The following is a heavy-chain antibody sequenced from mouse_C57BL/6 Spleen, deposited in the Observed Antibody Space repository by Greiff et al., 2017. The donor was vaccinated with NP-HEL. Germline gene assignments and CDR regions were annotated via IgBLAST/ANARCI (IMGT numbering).Heavy chain of an antibody. CDR1: GYAFSSYW. CDR3: ARLNSSGYEGY. Sequence: QVQLKESGAELVKPGASVKISCKASGYAFSSYWMNWVKQRPGKGLEWIGQIYPGDGDTNYNGKFKGKATLTADKSSSTAYMQLSSLTSEDSAVYFCARLNSSGYEGYWGQGTTLTVSS. J-gene: IGHJ2*01. D-gene: IGHD3-2*02. CDR2: IYPGDGDT. V-gene: IGHV1-80*01.